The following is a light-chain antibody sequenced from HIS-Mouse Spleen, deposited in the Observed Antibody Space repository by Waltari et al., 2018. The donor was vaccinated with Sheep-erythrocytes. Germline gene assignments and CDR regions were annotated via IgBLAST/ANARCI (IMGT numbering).Light chain of an antibody. CDR1: SRAVGGYNY. CDR3: CSYAGSYNHV. Sequence: QSALTQPRSVSGSPGQSVTISCTGTSRAVGGYNYFSWYQQHPGKAPKRMIYDVSKRPSGVPDRFSGSKSGNTASLTISGLQAEDEADYYCCSYAGSYNHVFATGTKVTVL. CDR2: DVS. V-gene: IGLV2-11*01. J-gene: IGLJ1*01.